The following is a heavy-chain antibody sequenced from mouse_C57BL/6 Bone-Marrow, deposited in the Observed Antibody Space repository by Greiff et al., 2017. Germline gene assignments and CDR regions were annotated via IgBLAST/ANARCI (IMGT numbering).Heavy chain of an antibody. CDR2: IDPSDSYT. Sequence: QVQLQQPGAELVKPGASVKLSCKASGYTFTSYWMQWVKQRPGQGLEWIGEIDPSDSYTNYNQKFKGKATLTVDTSSSTAYMQLSSLTSEDSAVYYCERRELGWFAYWGQGTLVTVSA. J-gene: IGHJ3*01. CDR3: ERRELGWFAY. D-gene: IGHD4-1*01. CDR1: GYTFTSYW. V-gene: IGHV1-50*01.